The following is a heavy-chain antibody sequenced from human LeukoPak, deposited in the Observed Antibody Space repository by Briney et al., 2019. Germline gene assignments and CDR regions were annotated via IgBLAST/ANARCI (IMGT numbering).Heavy chain of an antibody. CDR2: IHSGGSR. CDR3: ARDPFRSSFDY. Sequence: PSETLSLTCTVSGGSITNYYWTWIRQPAGKGLEWIGRIHSGGSRYYNPSLNSRVTMSMDTSQNQFSLKLTAMTAADTAVYFCARDPFRSSFDYWGQGTRVTVSS. D-gene: IGHD3-16*01. CDR1: GGSITNYY. V-gene: IGHV4-4*07. J-gene: IGHJ4*02.